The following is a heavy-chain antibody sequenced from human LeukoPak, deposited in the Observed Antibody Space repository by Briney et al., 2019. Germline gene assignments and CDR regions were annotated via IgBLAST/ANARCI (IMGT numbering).Heavy chain of an antibody. J-gene: IGHJ6*02. V-gene: IGHV4-30-4*01. CDR1: GGSISSGDYY. CDR2: IYYSGST. Sequence: SETLSLTCTVSGGSISSGDYYWSWIRQPPGKGLEWIGYIYYSGSTYYNPSLKSRVTISVDTSKNQFSLKLSSVTAADTAVYYCASLSGGSGSYYKVVDYYYGMDVWGQGTTVTVSS. CDR3: ASLSGGSGSYYKVVDYYYGMDV. D-gene: IGHD3-10*01.